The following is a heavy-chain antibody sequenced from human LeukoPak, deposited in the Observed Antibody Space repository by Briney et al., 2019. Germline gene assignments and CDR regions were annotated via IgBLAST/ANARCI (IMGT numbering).Heavy chain of an antibody. CDR1: GFTFSTNS. D-gene: IGHD4-23*01. Sequence: GGSLRLSCAASGFTFSTNSMNWVRQAPGKGLEWVSSIGISSSHTFYADSVKGRFTISRDNAENSVYLQMNSLRAEDTAVYYCAKDLTTVATPYYYYYMDVWGKGTTVTVSS. CDR3: AKDLTTVATPYYYYYMDV. CDR2: IGISSSHT. J-gene: IGHJ6*03. V-gene: IGHV3-21*01.